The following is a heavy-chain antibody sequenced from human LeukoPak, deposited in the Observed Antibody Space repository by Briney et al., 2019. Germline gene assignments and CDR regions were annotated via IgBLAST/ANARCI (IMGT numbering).Heavy chain of an antibody. CDR1: GFTFSSYS. Sequence: PGGSLRLSCAASGFTFSSYSMNWVRQAPGKGLEWVSSLSSSSSYVYYADSVKGRFTISRDNTKNSLYLQMNSLRAEDTAVYYCAKDGAPYCSGATCYSAADYWGQGTLVTVSS. D-gene: IGHD2-15*01. CDR3: AKDGAPYCSGATCYSAADY. J-gene: IGHJ4*02. V-gene: IGHV3-21*01. CDR2: LSSSSSYV.